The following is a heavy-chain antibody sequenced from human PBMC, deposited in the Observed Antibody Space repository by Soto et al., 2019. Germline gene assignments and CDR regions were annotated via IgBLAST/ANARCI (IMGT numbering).Heavy chain of an antibody. CDR3: SRVDPSATSPDY. J-gene: IGHJ4*02. V-gene: IGHV3-72*01. Sequence: VEVEESGGGLVLPGGSLRLSCAVSTVSEFTFSDQYMDWVRQAPGKGLEWVGRSRNIVNSFSTAYAASVQGRFTISRDDSKNTVYLQMNSLRTEDTAVYYCSRVDPSATSPDYWGQGPLVTVSS. CDR1: TVSEFTFSDQY. D-gene: IGHD2-15*01. CDR2: SRNIVNSFST.